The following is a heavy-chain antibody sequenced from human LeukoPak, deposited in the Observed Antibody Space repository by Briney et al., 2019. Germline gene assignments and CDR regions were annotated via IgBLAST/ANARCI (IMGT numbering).Heavy chain of an antibody. CDR1: GGSISSSSYY. CDR3: ASHAVLQLWFPPLFDY. Sequence: SETLSLTCTVSGGSISSSSYYWGWIRQPPGKGLEWIGSIYYSGSTYYNPSLKSRVTISVDTSKNQFALKLRSVTAAATAVYSCASHAVLQLWFPPLFDYWGQGTLVTVSS. V-gene: IGHV4-39*01. J-gene: IGHJ4*02. CDR2: IYYSGST. D-gene: IGHD5-18*01.